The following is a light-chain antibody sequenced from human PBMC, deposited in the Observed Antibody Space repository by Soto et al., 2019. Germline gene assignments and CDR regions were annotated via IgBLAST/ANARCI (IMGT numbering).Light chain of an antibody. J-gene: IGLJ2*01. CDR2: DNT. CDR3: QSYDSSRSAVV. Sequence: QSVLTQPPSVSGAPGQRVTISYTGSSSNIGAGFDVYWYQHLPGTAPKLLIYDNTNRPSGVPDRFSGSKSGTSASLAITGLQAEDEADYYCQSYDSSRSAVVFGGVTKLTVL. V-gene: IGLV1-40*01. CDR1: SSNIGAGFD.